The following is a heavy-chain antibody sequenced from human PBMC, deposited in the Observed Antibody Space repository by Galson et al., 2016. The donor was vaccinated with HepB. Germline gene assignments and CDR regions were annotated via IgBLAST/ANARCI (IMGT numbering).Heavy chain of an antibody. V-gene: IGHV1-3*01. CDR3: ARKEYFHSGSYHFDY. J-gene: IGHJ4*02. CDR2: INAANGDT. Sequence: SVKVSCKASGYTFNNYPIHWVRQAPGQRLEWMGWINAANGDTGSLQKFQGRVTIDRDTSARTVYMELTSLTPEDTAIYYCARKEYFHSGSYHFDYWGQGTLVTVSS. D-gene: IGHD3-10*01. CDR1: GYTFNNYP.